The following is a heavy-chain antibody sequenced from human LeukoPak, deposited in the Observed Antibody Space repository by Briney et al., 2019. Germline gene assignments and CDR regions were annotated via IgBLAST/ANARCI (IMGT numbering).Heavy chain of an antibody. J-gene: IGHJ4*02. CDR1: GFTFSSYA. D-gene: IGHD2-2*01. CDR2: ISYDDSNK. Sequence: GGSLRLSCAASGFTFSSYAMRWVPQAPGKGLEWVAVISYDDSNKYYADCVKGRFTISRDNSKNTLYLQMNSLSAEDTAVYYCARDLPSWKSLDYWGQGTLVTVSS. V-gene: IGHV3-30*04. CDR3: ARDLPSWKSLDY.